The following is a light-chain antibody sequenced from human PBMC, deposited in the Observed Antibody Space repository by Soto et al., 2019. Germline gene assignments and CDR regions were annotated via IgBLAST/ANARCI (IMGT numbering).Light chain of an antibody. CDR1: QSVSSSY. Sequence: EIVLTQSPGTLSLSPGERATLSCRASQSVSSSYLAWYQQKPGQAPRLLIYDASSRATGIPDRFSGSGSGTDFTLTISRLEPDDFAVYYCQQYGSSPLTFGGGTKVEIK. V-gene: IGKV3-20*01. CDR3: QQYGSSPLT. J-gene: IGKJ4*01. CDR2: DAS.